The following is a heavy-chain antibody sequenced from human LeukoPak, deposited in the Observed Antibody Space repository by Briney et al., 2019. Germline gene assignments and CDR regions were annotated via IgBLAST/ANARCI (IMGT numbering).Heavy chain of an antibody. CDR3: ARQGGWFDP. CDR2: IYYSGST. CDR1: GGSISSSSYY. D-gene: IGHD1-26*01. V-gene: IGHV4-39*01. Sequence: PSETLSLTCTVSGGSISSSSYYWGWIRQPPGKGLEWIGSIYYSGSTYYNPSLKSRVTISVDTSKNQFSLKLSSVTAADTAVYYCARQGGWFDPWGQGTLVTVSS. J-gene: IGHJ5*02.